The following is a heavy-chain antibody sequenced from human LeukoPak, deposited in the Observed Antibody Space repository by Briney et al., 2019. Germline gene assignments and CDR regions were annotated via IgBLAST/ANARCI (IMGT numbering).Heavy chain of an antibody. J-gene: IGHJ4*01. Sequence: GGSLRLSCAASGFTFDDYAMHWVRQAPGKGLEWVSLISWDGGSTYYADSVKGRFTISRDNSKNSLYLQMNSLRAEDTALYYCARDWGTSSLHLVNWGHGTLVTVSS. V-gene: IGHV3-43D*04. D-gene: IGHD6-6*01. CDR2: ISWDGGST. CDR1: GFTFDDYA. CDR3: ARDWGTSSLHLVN.